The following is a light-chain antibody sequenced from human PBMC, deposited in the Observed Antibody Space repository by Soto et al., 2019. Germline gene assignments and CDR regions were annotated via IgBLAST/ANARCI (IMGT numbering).Light chain of an antibody. Sequence: SVLTQPPSVSGAPGQRVTISCTGSSSNIGAGYDVHWYQQLPGTAPKLLIYVNSNRPSGVPDRFSGSKSGTSASLAITGLQAEDEADYYCQSYDSRLSGSVFGGGTKLTVL. CDR1: SSNIGAGYD. J-gene: IGLJ2*01. CDR2: VNS. CDR3: QSYDSRLSGSV. V-gene: IGLV1-40*01.